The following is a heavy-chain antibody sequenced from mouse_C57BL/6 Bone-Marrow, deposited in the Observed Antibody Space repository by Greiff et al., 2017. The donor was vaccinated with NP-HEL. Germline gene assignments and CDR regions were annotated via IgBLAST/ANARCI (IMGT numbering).Heavy chain of an antibody. CDR1: GYTFTSYG. V-gene: IGHV1-81*01. CDR2: IYPRSGNT. CDR3: ARGPFITTVVATEYFDV. Sequence: VQLQQSGAELARPGASVKLSCKASGYTFTSYGISWVQQRTGQGLEWIGEIYPRSGNTYYNEKFKGKATLTADKSSSTAYMELRSLTSEDSAVYFCARGPFITTVVATEYFDVWGTGTTVTVSS. D-gene: IGHD1-1*01. J-gene: IGHJ1*03.